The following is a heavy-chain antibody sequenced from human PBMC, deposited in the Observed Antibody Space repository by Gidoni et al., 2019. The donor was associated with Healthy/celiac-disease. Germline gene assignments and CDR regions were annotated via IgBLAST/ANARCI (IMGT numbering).Heavy chain of an antibody. J-gene: IGHJ4*02. V-gene: IGHV3-49*03. CDR2: IRSKAYGGTT. CDR1: GFTFGEYA. D-gene: IGHD3-3*01. Sequence: EVQLVESGGGLVQPGRSLRLACPASGFTFGEYAMSWFRQAPGKGLEWVGFIRSKAYGGTTEYAASVKGRFTISRDDSKSIAYLQMNSLKTEDTAVYYCTRVGFWSGYLDWGQGTLVTVSS. CDR3: TRVGFWSGYLD.